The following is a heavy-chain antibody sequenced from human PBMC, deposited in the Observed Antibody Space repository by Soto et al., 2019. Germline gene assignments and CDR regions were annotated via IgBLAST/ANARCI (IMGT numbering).Heavy chain of an antibody. V-gene: IGHV4-34*01. CDR1: GGSFSGYY. D-gene: IGHD2-2*01. Sequence: SETLSLTCAVYGGSFSGYYWSWIRQPPGKGLEWIGEINHSGSTNYNPSLKSRVTISVDTSKNQFSLKLSSVTAADTAVYYCARGNPHLIVVVQAAAFDYWGQGTLVTVS. CDR2: INHSGST. J-gene: IGHJ4*02. CDR3: ARGNPHLIVVVQAAAFDY.